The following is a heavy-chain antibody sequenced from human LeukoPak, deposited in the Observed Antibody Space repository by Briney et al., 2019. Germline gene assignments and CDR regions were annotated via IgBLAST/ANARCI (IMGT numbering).Heavy chain of an antibody. V-gene: IGHV4-38-2*01. CDR3: ANCSNTRTHAFDI. J-gene: IGHJ3*02. D-gene: IGHD2-2*01. CDR1: GYSISSGHY. CDR2: IYHSGST. Sequence: SETLSLTCAVSGYSISSGHYWGWLRQPPGKGLEWIGSIYHSGSTYYNPSLKSRVTISVDTSKNQFSLKLRSMTAADTAEYYFANCSNTRTHAFDIWDRGTMVTVFS.